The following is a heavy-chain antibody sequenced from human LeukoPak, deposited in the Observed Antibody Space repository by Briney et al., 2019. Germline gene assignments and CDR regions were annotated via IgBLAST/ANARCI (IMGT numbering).Heavy chain of an antibody. D-gene: IGHD3-10*01. V-gene: IGHV1-2*02. Sequence: ASVKVSCKASGYSFTGYYIHWVRQAPGQGLEWMGWINPNSGGTKYAQKLLGRVTVTRNTSISTAYMELSSLRSDDTAVYYCARGLWFGRNWFDPWGQGTLVTVSS. CDR2: INPNSGGT. CDR1: GYSFTGYY. CDR3: ARGLWFGRNWFDP. J-gene: IGHJ5*02.